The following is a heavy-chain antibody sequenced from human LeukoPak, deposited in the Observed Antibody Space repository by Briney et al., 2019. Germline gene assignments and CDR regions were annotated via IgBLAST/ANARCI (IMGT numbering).Heavy chain of an antibody. V-gene: IGHV4-4*09. J-gene: IGHJ4*02. CDR3: AAGPWELDF. Sequence: SETLSLTCTVSGVSINTYYASWIRQAPGKGLEFIGFIYNGGNTNYNPSLKSRAAISVDTSNNQFSLRLTSVTAADTAMYYCAAGPWELDFWGQGTLVTVSS. D-gene: IGHD1-26*01. CDR1: GVSINTYY. CDR2: IYNGGNT.